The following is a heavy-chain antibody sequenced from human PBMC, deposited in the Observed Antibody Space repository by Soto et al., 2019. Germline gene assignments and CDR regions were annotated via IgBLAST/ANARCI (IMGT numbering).Heavy chain of an antibody. CDR1: GFTFSSYE. D-gene: IGHD2-2*02. Sequence: EVQLVESGGGLVQPGGSLRLSCVASGFTFSSYEMNWVRQAPGKGLEWVSYISSSGHTIYYADSVKGRFTISRDNAKNSLYLQMNSLRAEDTAVYYCARGGCRSTSCHKRLNWFDPWGQGTLVTVSS. J-gene: IGHJ5*02. CDR3: ARGGCRSTSCHKRLNWFDP. CDR2: ISSSGHTI. V-gene: IGHV3-48*03.